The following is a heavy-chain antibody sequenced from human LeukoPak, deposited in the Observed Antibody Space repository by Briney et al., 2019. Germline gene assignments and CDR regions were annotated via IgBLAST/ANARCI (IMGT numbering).Heavy chain of an antibody. D-gene: IGHD3-3*01. V-gene: IGHV3-30*03. CDR1: GFTFSSYG. CDR3: ARVQLDYDFWSGYKSFDY. Sequence: PGGSLRLSCAASGFTFSSYGMHWVRQAPGKGLEWVAVISYDGSNKYYADSVKGRFTISRDNSKNTLYLQMNSLRAEDTAVYYCARVQLDYDFWSGYKSFDYWGQGTLVTVSS. J-gene: IGHJ4*02. CDR2: ISYDGSNK.